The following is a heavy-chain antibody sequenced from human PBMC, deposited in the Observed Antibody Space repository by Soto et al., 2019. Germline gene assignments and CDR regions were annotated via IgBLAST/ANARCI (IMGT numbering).Heavy chain of an antibody. J-gene: IGHJ6*02. Sequence: SETLSLTCTVSGASISSGGYYSWIRQHPGKDLEWIGYIYYSGTTYYNPSLKRRVSITIDTSNNQFSLKLSSVTAADTAVYYCARDWRHNWDAGGYYYYAMDVWGQGTTVTVSS. CDR1: GASISSGGYY. D-gene: IGHD1-1*01. CDR3: ARDWRHNWDAGGYYYYAMDV. CDR2: IYYSGTT. V-gene: IGHV4-31*03.